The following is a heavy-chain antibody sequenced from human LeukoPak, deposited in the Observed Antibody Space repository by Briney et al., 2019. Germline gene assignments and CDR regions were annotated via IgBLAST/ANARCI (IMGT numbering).Heavy chain of an antibody. CDR2: IFTGGRS. Sequence: SETLSLTCTVPGGSISGYYWSWIRQPPGKGLEWIGYIFTGGRSNYNPSLKSRVTISVDTSKNQYSLKLSPVIAADTAVYYCASGGGSTYDYWGQGTLVTVSS. V-gene: IGHV4-59*01. CDR1: GGSISGYY. CDR3: ASGGGSTYDY. J-gene: IGHJ4*02. D-gene: IGHD6-13*01.